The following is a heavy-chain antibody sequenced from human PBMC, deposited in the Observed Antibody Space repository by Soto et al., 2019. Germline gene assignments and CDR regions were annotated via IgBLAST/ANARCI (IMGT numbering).Heavy chain of an antibody. J-gene: IGHJ6*03. CDR3: ARRASADYYYMDV. Sequence: EVQLVESGGGLAQPGGSLRLSCAASGFTFSSDAMDWVRQAPGKGLEYVSGISSNGIGTYYASSVKGRFTISRDNSRDTVYLQMDSLRPEDMVVYYCARRASADYYYMDVWGKGTTVTVS. CDR2: ISSNGIGT. V-gene: IGHV3-64*01. D-gene: IGHD1-26*01. CDR1: GFTFSSDA.